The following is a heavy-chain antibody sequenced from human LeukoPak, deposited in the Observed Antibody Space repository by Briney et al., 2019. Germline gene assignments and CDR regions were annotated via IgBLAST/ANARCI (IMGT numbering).Heavy chain of an antibody. J-gene: IGHJ4*02. Sequence: PSETLSLTCTVSGGSITTYYWSWIRQPAGKGLEWIGRIYTRGSTNHNPSLKSRVTMSVDTSKNQFSLKLSSVTAADTAVYYCAGEGHYYDSTGYYYGGEDYWGQGTLVTVSS. CDR1: GGSITTYY. D-gene: IGHD3-22*01. V-gene: IGHV4-4*07. CDR2: IYTRGST. CDR3: AGEGHYYDSTGYYYGGEDY.